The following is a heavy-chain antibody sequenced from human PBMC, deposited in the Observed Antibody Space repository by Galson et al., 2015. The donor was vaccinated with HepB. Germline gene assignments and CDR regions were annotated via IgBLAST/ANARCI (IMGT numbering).Heavy chain of an antibody. Sequence: SLRLSCAASGFTFSNAWMSWVRQAPGKGLEWVGRIKSKTDGGTTDYAAPVKGRFTISRDDSKNTLYLQMNSLKTEDTAVYYCTTSIFGVDPYYCYYMDVWGKGTTVTVSS. CDR2: IKSKTDGGTT. J-gene: IGHJ6*03. CDR3: TTSIFGVDPYYCYYMDV. D-gene: IGHD3-3*01. V-gene: IGHV3-15*01. CDR1: GFTFSNAW.